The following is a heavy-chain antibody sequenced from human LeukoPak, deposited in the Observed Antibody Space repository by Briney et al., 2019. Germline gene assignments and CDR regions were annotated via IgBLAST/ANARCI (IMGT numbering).Heavy chain of an antibody. V-gene: IGHV3-30-3*01. CDR1: RFTFSTYA. Sequence: GGSLRLSCAASRFTFSTYAMHWVRQAPGKGLEWVAVISSDGSNKYYADSVKGRFTISRDNSSNTLYLQMNSLRAEDTAVYYCARDKWPRGHYYYMDVWGKGTTVTVSS. J-gene: IGHJ6*03. CDR2: ISSDGSNK. D-gene: IGHD5-12*01. CDR3: ARDKWPRGHYYYMDV.